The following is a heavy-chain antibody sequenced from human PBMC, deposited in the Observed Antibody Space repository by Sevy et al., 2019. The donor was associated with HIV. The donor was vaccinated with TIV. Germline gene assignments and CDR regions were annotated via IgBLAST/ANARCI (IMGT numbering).Heavy chain of an antibody. CDR3: ARVGTCSGGSCYSSWFYP. CDR1: GGTFSSYA. CDR2: IIPIFGTA. J-gene: IGHJ5*02. V-gene: IGHV1-69*13. D-gene: IGHD2-15*01. Sequence: ASVKVSCKASGGTFSSYAISWVRQAPGQGLEWMGGIIPIFGTANYAQKFQGRVTITADESTSTAYMELSSLRSEDTAVYYCARVGTCSGGSCYSSWFYPWGQGTLVTVSS.